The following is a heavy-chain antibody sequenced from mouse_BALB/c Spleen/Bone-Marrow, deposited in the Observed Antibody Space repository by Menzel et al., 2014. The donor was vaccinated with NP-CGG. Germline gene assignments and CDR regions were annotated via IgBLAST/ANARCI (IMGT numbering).Heavy chain of an antibody. V-gene: IGHV5-9-3*01. J-gene: IGHJ1*01. D-gene: IGHD1-1*01. CDR1: GFTFSSYA. CDR3: ARPPYYGSSEWYFDV. CDR2: ISSGGSYT. Sequence: EVQLVESGGGLVKPGGSLKLSCAASGFTFSSYAMSWVRQTPEKRLEWVATISSGGSYTYYPDTAKGRFTISIDNAKNTLYLKMSSQRSEDTAMYYCARPPYYGSSEWYFDVWGAGTTVTVSS.